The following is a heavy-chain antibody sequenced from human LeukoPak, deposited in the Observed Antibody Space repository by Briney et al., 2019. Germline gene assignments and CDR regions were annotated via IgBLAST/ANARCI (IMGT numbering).Heavy chain of an antibody. D-gene: IGHD2-15*01. V-gene: IGHV4-34*01. CDR2: INHSGST. CDR3: ARGNPIVVVVAARSRWFDP. Sequence: SETLSLTCAVYGGSLSGYYWSWIRQPPGKGLEWIGEINHSGSTNYNPSLKSRVTISVDTSKNQFSLKLSSVTAADTAVYYCARGNPIVVVVAARSRWFDPWGQGTLVTVSS. J-gene: IGHJ5*02. CDR1: GGSLSGYY.